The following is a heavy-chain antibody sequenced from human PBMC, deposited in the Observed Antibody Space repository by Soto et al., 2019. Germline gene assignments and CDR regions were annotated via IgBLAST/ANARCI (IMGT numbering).Heavy chain of an antibody. CDR1: GFTFSSYG. CDR2: IWYDGSNK. J-gene: IGHJ4*02. CDR3: ARDQSDYDILTGYYKGIDY. V-gene: IGHV3-33*01. Sequence: GGSLRLSCAASGFTFSSYGMHWVRQAPGKGLEWVAVIWYDGSNKYYADSVKGRFTISRDNSKNTLYLQMNRLRAEDTAVYYCARDQSDYDILTGYYKGIDYWGQGTLVTVSS. D-gene: IGHD3-9*01.